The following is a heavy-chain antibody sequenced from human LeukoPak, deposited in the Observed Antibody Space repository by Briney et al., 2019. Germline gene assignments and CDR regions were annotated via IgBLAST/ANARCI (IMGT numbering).Heavy chain of an antibody. J-gene: IGHJ3*02. CDR1: GITFSSYS. Sequence: GGSLRLSCAASGITFSSYSMNWVRQAPGKGLEWVSSISSSSSYIYYADSVKGRFTISRDNAKNSLYLQMNSLRAEDTAVYYCARDRRYCSGGSCYSIGAFDIWGQGTMVTVSS. D-gene: IGHD2-15*01. CDR3: ARDRRYCSGGSCYSIGAFDI. V-gene: IGHV3-21*01. CDR2: ISSSSSYI.